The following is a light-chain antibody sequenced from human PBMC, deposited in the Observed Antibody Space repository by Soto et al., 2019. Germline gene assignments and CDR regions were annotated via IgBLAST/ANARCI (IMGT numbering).Light chain of an antibody. CDR3: SLYTTSSTPSYV. J-gene: IGLJ1*01. CDR1: SFDVDDYNS. V-gene: IGLV2-14*01. Sequence: QSALTQPASVSGSPGQSITISCTGTSFDVDDYNSVSWYQQPPAKAPKLIIYEVNNRPSGVSNRFSGSNSDNTASLTISGLQAEDEADYYCSLYTTSSTPSYVFGTGTKVTVL. CDR2: EVN.